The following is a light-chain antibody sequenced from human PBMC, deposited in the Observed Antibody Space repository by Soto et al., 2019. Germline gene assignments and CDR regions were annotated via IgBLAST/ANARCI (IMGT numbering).Light chain of an antibody. CDR1: QSISSY. J-gene: IGKJ4*01. CDR3: QQSYSTFALT. V-gene: IGKV1-39*01. CDR2: AAS. Sequence: DIQMTQSPSSLSASVGDRVTITCRASQSISSYLNWYQQKPGKAPKLLIYAASSLQSGVPSRFSGSGSGTDFTLTISSLQPEDFATYYCQQSYSTFALTFGGGTKLEIK.